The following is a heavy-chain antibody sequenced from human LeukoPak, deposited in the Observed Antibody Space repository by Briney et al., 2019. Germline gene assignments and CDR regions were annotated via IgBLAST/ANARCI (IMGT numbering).Heavy chain of an antibody. CDR2: ISGSGGST. J-gene: IGHJ4*02. D-gene: IGHD6-19*01. CDR1: GGSFSGYY. Sequence: ETLSLTCAVYGGSFSGYYWSWVRQAPGKGLEWVSTISGSGGSTYYADSVKGRFTISRDNSKNTLYLQMNSLRAEDTAVYYCANSVAVAVSYFDYWGQGTLVTVSS. CDR3: ANSVAVAVSYFDY. V-gene: IGHV3-23*01.